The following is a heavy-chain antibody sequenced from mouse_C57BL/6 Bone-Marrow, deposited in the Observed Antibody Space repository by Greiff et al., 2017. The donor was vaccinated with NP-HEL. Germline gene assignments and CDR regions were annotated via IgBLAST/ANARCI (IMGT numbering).Heavy chain of an antibody. CDR3: EEGPYCSNYTAY. V-gene: IGHV1-74*01. D-gene: IGHD2-5*01. CDR2: IHPSDSDT. Sequence: QVQLQQPGAELVKPGASVKVSCKASGYTFTSYWMHWVKQRPGQGLEWIGRIHPSDSDTNYNQKFKGKATLTVDKSSSTAYMQLSSLTSEDSAVYDCEEGPYCSNYTAYWGQGTLVTVSA. J-gene: IGHJ3*01. CDR1: GYTFTSYW.